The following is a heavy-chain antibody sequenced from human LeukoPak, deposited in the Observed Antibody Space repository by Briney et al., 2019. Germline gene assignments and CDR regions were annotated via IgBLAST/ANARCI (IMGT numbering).Heavy chain of an antibody. CDR2: MNPNSGNA. CDR1: GYTFTRYD. Sequence: ASVKVSCKASGYTFTRYDINWVRQATGQGLEWMGWMNPNSGNAGDAQKFQGRVTMTRNTSISTAYMELSSLRSEDTAVYYCARGRGGYMKYYYYYYMDVWGKGTTVTISS. J-gene: IGHJ6*03. D-gene: IGHD5-18*01. V-gene: IGHV1-8*01. CDR3: ARGRGGYMKYYYYYYMDV.